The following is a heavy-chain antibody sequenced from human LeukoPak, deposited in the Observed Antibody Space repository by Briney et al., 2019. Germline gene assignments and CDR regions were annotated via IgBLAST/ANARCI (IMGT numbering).Heavy chain of an antibody. Sequence: SQTLSLTCTVSGGSISSGGYYWSWIRQHPGKGLEWIGYIYYSGSTYYNPSLKSRVTISVDTSKNQFSLKLSSVTAADTAVYCCARDVLGDFDYWGQGTLVTVSS. D-gene: IGHD1-26*01. CDR1: GGSISSGGYY. CDR3: ARDVLGDFDY. J-gene: IGHJ4*02. V-gene: IGHV4-31*03. CDR2: IYYSGST.